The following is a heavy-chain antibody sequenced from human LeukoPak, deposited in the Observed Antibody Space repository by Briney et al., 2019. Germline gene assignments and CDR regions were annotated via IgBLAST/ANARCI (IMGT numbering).Heavy chain of an antibody. D-gene: IGHD3-10*01. CDR2: IYFSGST. V-gene: IGHV4-59*01. CDR1: GGFIGSFY. Sequence: SETLSLTCTVSGGFIGSFYWNWIRQPPGKGLEWIGNIYFSGSTNYNPSLKSRVTISVDASKNQFSLKLDSVTAADTAVYYCARGSVLLSMDVWGKGTTVTISS. CDR3: ARGSVLLSMDV. J-gene: IGHJ6*03.